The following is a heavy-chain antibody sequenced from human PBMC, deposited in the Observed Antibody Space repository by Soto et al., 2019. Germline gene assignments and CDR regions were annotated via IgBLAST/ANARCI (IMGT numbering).Heavy chain of an antibody. CDR3: AREGSGYNL. Sequence: SVKVSCKASGGSFSSFGISWVRQAHGQGLEWMGGIIPVFGRPNYAQRFRGRLTITADESTNTVYLELIDLRSEDTAVYYCAREGSGYNLWGQGTQVTVSS. J-gene: IGHJ1*01. CDR1: GGSFSSFG. D-gene: IGHD5-12*01. CDR2: IIPVFGRP. V-gene: IGHV1-69*13.